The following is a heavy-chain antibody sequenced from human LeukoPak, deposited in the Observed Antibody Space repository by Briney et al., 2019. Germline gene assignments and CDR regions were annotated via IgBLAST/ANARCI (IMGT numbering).Heavy chain of an antibody. CDR2: ISGSSSYI. CDR3: ARDSANVVGAKSIFDY. D-gene: IGHD1-26*01. V-gene: IGHV3-21*01. CDR1: GFTFSSYS. J-gene: IGHJ4*01. Sequence: GGSLRLSCAASGFTFSSYSMNWVRQAPGKGLEWVSSISGSSSYIYYADSVKGRFTISRDNAKNSLHMQMSSLRAEDTAVYYCARDSANVVGAKSIFDYWGQGALVTVSS.